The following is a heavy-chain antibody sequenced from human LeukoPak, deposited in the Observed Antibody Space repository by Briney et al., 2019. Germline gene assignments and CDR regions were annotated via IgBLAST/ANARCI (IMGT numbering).Heavy chain of an antibody. V-gene: IGHV3-33*01. J-gene: IGHJ4*02. CDR3: ARDGLRDNY. D-gene: IGHD3-10*01. CDR1: GFTFRRHG. Sequence: PGRSLRLSCAASGFTFRRHGMHWVRQAPGKGLAWVAVIWYDGSNKYYADSVKGRFTISRDNAMNSLYLQMNSLRAEDTAVYYCARDGLRDNYWGQGTLVTVSS. CDR2: IWYDGSNK.